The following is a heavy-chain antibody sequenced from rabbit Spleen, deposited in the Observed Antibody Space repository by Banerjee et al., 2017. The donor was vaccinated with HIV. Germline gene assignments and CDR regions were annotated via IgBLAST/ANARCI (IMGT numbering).Heavy chain of an antibody. D-gene: IGHD6-1*01. CDR2: IYTADYRT. V-gene: IGHV1S40*01. CDR3: ARGPDYTAYGYDL. Sequence: QSLEESGGDLVKPGASLTLTCTASGFSFSFKAVMCWVRQAPGKGLEWIACIYTADYRTHYASWAKGRFTISTTSSTTVTLQMTSLTAADTATYFCARGPDYTAYGYDLWGPGTLVTVS. CDR1: GFSFSFKAV. J-gene: IGHJ4*01.